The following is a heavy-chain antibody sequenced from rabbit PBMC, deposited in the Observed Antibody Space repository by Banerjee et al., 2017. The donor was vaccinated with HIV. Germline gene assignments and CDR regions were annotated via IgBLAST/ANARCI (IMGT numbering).Heavy chain of an antibody. CDR1: GFSLNVYE. Sequence: QEQLEESGGDLVKPGASLTLTCTASGFSLNVYEMCWVRQAPGKGLEWIACIYSGSSGSTYYASWAKGRFTISKTSSTTVDLKMTSLTAADTATFFCARDRDTGTAYYFDLWGPGTLVTVS. CDR2: IYSGSSGST. CDR3: ARDRDTGTAYYFDL. D-gene: IGHD7-1*01. V-gene: IGHV1S45*01. J-gene: IGHJ4*01.